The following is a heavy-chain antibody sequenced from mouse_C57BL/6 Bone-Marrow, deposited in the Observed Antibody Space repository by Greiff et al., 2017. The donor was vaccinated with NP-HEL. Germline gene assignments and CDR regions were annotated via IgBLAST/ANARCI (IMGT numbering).Heavy chain of an antibody. D-gene: IGHD1-1*01. CDR1: GFSFNTYA. CDR3: VRPYYYGPYYAMDY. CDR2: IRSKSNNYAT. J-gene: IGHJ4*01. Sequence: EVMLVESGGGLVQPKGSLKLSCAASGFSFNTYAMNWVRQAPGKGLEWVARIRSKSNNYATYYADSVKDRFTISRDDSESMLYLQMNNLKTEDTAMYYCVRPYYYGPYYAMDYWGQGTSVTVSS. V-gene: IGHV10-1*01.